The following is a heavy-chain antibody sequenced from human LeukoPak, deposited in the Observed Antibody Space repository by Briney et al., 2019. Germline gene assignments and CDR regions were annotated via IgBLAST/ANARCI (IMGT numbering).Heavy chain of an antibody. CDR1: GYTLTELS. V-gene: IGHV1-24*01. Sequence: ASVKVSCKVSGYTLTELSMHWVRQAPGKGLEWMGGFDPEDGETIYAQKFQGRVTMTEDTSTDTAYMELSSLGSEDTAVYYCATDQGLAARPGGPVFDYWGQGTLVTVSS. J-gene: IGHJ4*02. CDR2: FDPEDGET. CDR3: ATDQGLAARPGGPVFDY. D-gene: IGHD6-6*01.